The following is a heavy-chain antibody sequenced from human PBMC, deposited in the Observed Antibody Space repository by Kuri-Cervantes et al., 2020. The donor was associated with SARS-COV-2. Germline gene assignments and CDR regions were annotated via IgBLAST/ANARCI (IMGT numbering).Heavy chain of an antibody. CDR2: IYYSGST. D-gene: IGHD7-27*01. Sequence: SETLSLTCTVSGGSTSSSSYYWGWIRQPPGKGLEWIGSIYYSGSTYYNPSLKSRVTISVDTSKNQFSLKLSSVTAADTAVYYCARDGTPKSWGSAFDIWGQGTMVTVSS. CDR1: GGSTSSSSYY. J-gene: IGHJ3*02. CDR3: ARDGTPKSWGSAFDI. V-gene: IGHV4-39*07.